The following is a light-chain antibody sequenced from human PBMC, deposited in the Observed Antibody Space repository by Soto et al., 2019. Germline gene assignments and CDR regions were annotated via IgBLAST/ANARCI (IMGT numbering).Light chain of an antibody. CDR3: QHYGSSPIT. V-gene: IGKV3-20*01. CDR1: ESLGSRY. J-gene: IGKJ4*01. Sequence: EIVLTQSPGTLSLSPGDRTTLSCRASESLGSRYLAWYQQKPGQAPRLLIYSGSSRAAGIPDRFRGSGSATDFTLTISSLEPEDFAVYYCQHYGSSPITFGGGTKVDIK. CDR2: SGS.